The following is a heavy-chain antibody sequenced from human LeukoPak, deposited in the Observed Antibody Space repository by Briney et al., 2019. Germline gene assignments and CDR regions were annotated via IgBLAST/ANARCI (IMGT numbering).Heavy chain of an antibody. D-gene: IGHD3-10*01. J-gene: IGHJ3*02. V-gene: IGHV3-30*04. CDR2: ISYDGSNK. CDR1: GFTFSSYA. Sequence: GRSLRLSCAASGFTFSSYAMHWVRQAPGKGLEWVAVISYDGSNKYYADSVKGRFTISRDNSKNTLYLQMNSLRAEDTAVYYCARSVRDATVRGVDDAFDIWGQGTMVTVSS. CDR3: ARSVRDATVRGVDDAFDI.